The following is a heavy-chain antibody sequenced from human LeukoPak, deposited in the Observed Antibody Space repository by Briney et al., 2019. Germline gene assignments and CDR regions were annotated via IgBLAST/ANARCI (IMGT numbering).Heavy chain of an antibody. CDR3: ARVTRYSSGWFDS. Sequence: GGSLRLSCAASGFTFSSYEMSWVRQAPGKGLEWVSYISSGGSTIYYTDSVKGRLTISRDNAKNSLYLQMNGLRAEDTAVYYCARVTRYSSGWFDSWGQGTLVTVSS. V-gene: IGHV3-48*03. D-gene: IGHD6-19*01. J-gene: IGHJ5*01. CDR2: ISSGGSTI. CDR1: GFTFSSYE.